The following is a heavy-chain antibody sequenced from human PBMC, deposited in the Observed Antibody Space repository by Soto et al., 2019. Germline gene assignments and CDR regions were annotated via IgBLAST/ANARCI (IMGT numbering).Heavy chain of an antibody. Sequence: GGPLRLSCAAAGVTFSSYARSWVSQAPGKGLEWVSAISGSGGSTYYADSVKGRFTISRDNSKNTLYLQMNSLRAEDTAVYYCAKDMQVVVAATFYYYYMDVWGKGTTVTVSS. V-gene: IGHV3-23*01. D-gene: IGHD2-15*01. CDR3: AKDMQVVVAATFYYYYMDV. CDR1: GVTFSSYA. CDR2: ISGSGGST. J-gene: IGHJ6*03.